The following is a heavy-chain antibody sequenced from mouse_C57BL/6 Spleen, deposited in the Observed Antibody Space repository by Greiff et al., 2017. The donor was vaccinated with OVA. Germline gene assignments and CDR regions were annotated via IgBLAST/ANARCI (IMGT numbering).Heavy chain of an antibody. CDR2: IHPNSGST. V-gene: IGHV1-64*01. CDR3: ARYDYDVGVLAMDY. Sequence: QVQLQQPGAELVKPGASVTLSCKASGYTFTSYWMHWVKQRPGQGLEWIGMIHPNSGSTNYNEKFKSKATLTVDKSSSTAYMQLSSLTSEDSAVYYCARYDYDVGVLAMDYWGQGTSVTVSS. D-gene: IGHD2-4*01. J-gene: IGHJ4*01. CDR1: GYTFTSYW.